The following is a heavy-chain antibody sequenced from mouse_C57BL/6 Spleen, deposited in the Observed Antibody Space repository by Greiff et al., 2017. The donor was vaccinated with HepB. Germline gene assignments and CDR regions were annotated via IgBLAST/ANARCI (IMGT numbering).Heavy chain of an antibody. J-gene: IGHJ3*01. CDR1: GYTFTDYY. CDR2: INPNNGGT. Sequence: EVQLQQSGPELVKPGASVKISCKASGYTFTDYYMNWVKQSHGKSLEWIGDINPNNGGTSYNQKFKGKATLTVDKSSSTAYMELRSLTSEDSAVYYCARLDGYGFAYWGQGTLVTVSA. D-gene: IGHD2-2*01. CDR3: ARLDGYGFAY. V-gene: IGHV1-26*01.